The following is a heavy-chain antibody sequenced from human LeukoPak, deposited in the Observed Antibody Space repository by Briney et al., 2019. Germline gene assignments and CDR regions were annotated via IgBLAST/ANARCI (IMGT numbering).Heavy chain of an antibody. CDR1: GYTFTRYY. CDR3: ASGDTFGGVIAPVDY. Sequence: ASVKVSCKASGYTFTRYYIHWVRQAPGQGLEWMGILNPSGGNTNYAQKLQGRVTMTTDTSTSTAYMELRSLRSDDTAVYYCASGDTFGGVIAPVDYWGQGTLVTVSS. J-gene: IGHJ4*02. V-gene: IGHV1-46*01. D-gene: IGHD3-16*02. CDR2: LNPSGGNT.